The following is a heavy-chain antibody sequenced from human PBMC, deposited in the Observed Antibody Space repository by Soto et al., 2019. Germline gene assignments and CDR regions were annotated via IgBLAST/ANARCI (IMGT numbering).Heavy chain of an antibody. V-gene: IGHV1-18*04. J-gene: IGHJ6*02. CDR3: ARGPTGIAAAGNWDYYYYGMDV. Sequence: QVQLVQSGAEVKKPGASVKVSCKASGYTFTSYGISWVRQAPGQGLEWMGWISAYNGNTNYAQKRQGRVTMTTDTSTSTAYMEMRSLRSDDTAVYYCARGPTGIAAAGNWDYYYYGMDVWGQGTTVTVSS. CDR1: GYTFTSYG. D-gene: IGHD6-13*01. CDR2: ISAYNGNT.